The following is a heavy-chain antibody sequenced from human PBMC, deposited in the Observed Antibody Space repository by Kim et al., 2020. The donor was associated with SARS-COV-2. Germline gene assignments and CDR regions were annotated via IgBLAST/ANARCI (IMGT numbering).Heavy chain of an antibody. CDR2: ISSSSSYI. D-gene: IGHD2-8*02. J-gene: IGHJ4*02. Sequence: GGSLRLSCAASGFTFSSYSMNWVRQAPGKGLEWVSSISSSSSYIYYADSVKGRFTISRDNAKNSLHLQMNNLRAEDTAVYYCARDQRRLVVYAIDYWGQGTLVTVSS. V-gene: IGHV3-21*01. CDR3: ARDQRRLVVYAIDY. CDR1: GFTFSSYS.